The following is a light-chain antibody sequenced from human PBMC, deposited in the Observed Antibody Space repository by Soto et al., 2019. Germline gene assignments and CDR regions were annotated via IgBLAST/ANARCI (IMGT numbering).Light chain of an antibody. J-gene: IGKJ1*01. CDR2: GAS. V-gene: IGKV3-20*01. CDR1: QSVSINY. CDR3: QQYGSSPWT. Sequence: DIVMTHSLDSLSVSPGERATLSFRSSQSVSINYLAWYQQKPGQAPRLLIYGASSRATGIPDRFSGSGSGTDFTLTISRLEPEDFAVYYCQQYGSSPWTFGQGTKVDIK.